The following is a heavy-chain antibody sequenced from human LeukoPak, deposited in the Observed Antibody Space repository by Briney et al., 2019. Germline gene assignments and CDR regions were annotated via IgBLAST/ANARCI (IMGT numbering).Heavy chain of an antibody. CDR3: ARDFGSRRIGSGYDY. D-gene: IGHD3-3*01. V-gene: IGHV3-33*01. J-gene: IGHJ4*02. CDR2: IWYDGSNK. Sequence: PGGSLRLSCAASGFTFSSYGMHWVRQAPGKGLEWVAVIWYDGSNKYYADSVKGRFTISRDNSKNTLYLQMNGLRAEDTAVYYCARDFGSRRIGSGYDYWGQGTLVTVSS. CDR1: GFTFSSYG.